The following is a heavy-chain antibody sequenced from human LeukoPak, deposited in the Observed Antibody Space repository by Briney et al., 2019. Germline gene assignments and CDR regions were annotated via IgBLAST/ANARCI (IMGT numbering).Heavy chain of an antibody. CDR3: AREGGFCRPLDY. J-gene: IGHJ4*02. V-gene: IGHV4-4*02. CDR1: GGPVPSTNW. D-gene: IGHD6-25*01. CDR2: VHLDGRT. Sequence: SETLSLTCGVSGGPVPSTNWWTWIRQPPGKGLEWIGGVHLDGRTNFNPSLKGRLTMSVDLSENHVSLKLTSVTAADTAVYYCAREGGFCRPLDYSGQGTLVTVSS.